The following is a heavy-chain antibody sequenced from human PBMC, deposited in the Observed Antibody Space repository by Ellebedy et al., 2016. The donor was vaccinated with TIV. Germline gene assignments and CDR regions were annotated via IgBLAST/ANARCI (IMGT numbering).Heavy chain of an antibody. CDR1: GYTFSRYG. J-gene: IGHJ4*02. D-gene: IGHD2-2*01. CDR2: ISTYYGNT. Sequence: ASVKVSXXASGYTFSRYGISWVRQAPGQGLEWMGWISTYYGNTNYAQKVQGRVTMTTDTSTSTAYMELRSLRSDDTAVYYCARDRGTSYYFDDWGQGTLVTVSS. CDR3: ARDRGTSYYFDD. V-gene: IGHV1-18*01.